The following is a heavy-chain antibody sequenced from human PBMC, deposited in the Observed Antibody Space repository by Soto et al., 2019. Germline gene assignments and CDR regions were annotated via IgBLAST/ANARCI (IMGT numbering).Heavy chain of an antibody. J-gene: IGHJ6*02. CDR1: GYTFTSYD. Sequence: ASVKVSCKASGYTFTSYDINWVRQATGQGLEWMGWMNPNSGNTGYAQKFQGRVTMTRNTSISTAYMELSSLRSEDAAVYYCGTSGYDGRPYYYYGMDVWGQGTTVTVSS. V-gene: IGHV1-8*01. D-gene: IGHD5-12*01. CDR2: MNPNSGNT. CDR3: GTSGYDGRPYYYYGMDV.